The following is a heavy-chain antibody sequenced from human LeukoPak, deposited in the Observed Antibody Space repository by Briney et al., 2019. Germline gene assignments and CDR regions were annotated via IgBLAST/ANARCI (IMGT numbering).Heavy chain of an antibody. CDR3: ARGHRAWSY. CDR2: VKQDGSEK. Sequence: GGSLRLSCSASGFTFSSYWVTWVRQAPGKGLEWVANVKQDGSEKNYVDSVKGRFTISRDNAKNSLYLQMNSLRVDDTAVYYSARGHRAWSYWGQGTLVTVSS. CDR1: GFTFSSYW. J-gene: IGHJ4*02. V-gene: IGHV3-7*01. D-gene: IGHD3-3*01.